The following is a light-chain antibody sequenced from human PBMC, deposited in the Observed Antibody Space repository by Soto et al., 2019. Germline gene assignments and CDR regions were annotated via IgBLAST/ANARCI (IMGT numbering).Light chain of an antibody. V-gene: IGKV3-20*01. CDR2: GAS. CDR1: QSISSSY. Sequence: EIVLRQSPGTLSLSPGERATLSCRASQSISSSYLAWYQQKPGQAPRLLIYGASSRATSIPDRFSGSGSGTDFTLTISRLEPEDFAVYYCQQYGDSPYTFGQGTKLEI. CDR3: QQYGDSPYT. J-gene: IGKJ2*01.